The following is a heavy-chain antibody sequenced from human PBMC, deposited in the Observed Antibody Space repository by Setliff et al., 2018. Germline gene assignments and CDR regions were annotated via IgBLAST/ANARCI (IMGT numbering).Heavy chain of an antibody. CDR1: GYTFTSYG. V-gene: IGHV1-18*01. CDR3: VRERGSYDSSTHYTYYFDY. J-gene: IGHJ4*02. CDR2: ISAYNGYI. Sequence: ASVKVSCKASGYTFTSYGITWVRQAPGQGLEWMAWISAYNGYIVYAQKFQGRVTVTTDTSTSTAYMELSRLRSDDTAVYYCVRERGSYDSSTHYTYYFDYWGQGALVTVSS. D-gene: IGHD3-22*01.